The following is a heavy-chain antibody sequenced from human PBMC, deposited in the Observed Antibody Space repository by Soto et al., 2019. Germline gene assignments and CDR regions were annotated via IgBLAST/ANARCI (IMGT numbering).Heavy chain of an antibody. CDR2: IYYSGST. Sequence: SETLSLTCTVSGGSISSSSYYWGWIRQPPGKGLEWIGSIYYSGSTYYNPSLKSRVTISVDTSKNQFSLKLSSVTAADTAVYYCARHRGQLVPWGVNWFDPWGQGTLVTVSS. D-gene: IGHD6-13*01. CDR1: GGSISSSSYY. V-gene: IGHV4-39*01. CDR3: ARHRGQLVPWGVNWFDP. J-gene: IGHJ5*02.